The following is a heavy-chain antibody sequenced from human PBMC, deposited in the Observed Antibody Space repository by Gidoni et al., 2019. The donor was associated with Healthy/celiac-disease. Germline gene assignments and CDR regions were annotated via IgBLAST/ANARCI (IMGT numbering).Heavy chain of an antibody. D-gene: IGHD3-22*01. J-gene: IGHJ4*02. CDR2: ISGSGGST. Sequence: EVQLLESGGGLVQPGGSLSLSCAASGLTFSSYAMSWVRQAPGKGLEWVSAISGSGGSTYYADSVKGRFTISRDNSKNTLYLQMNSLRAEDTAVYYCAKVDQGYYAYGYWGQGTLVTVSS. CDR3: AKVDQGYYAYGY. V-gene: IGHV3-23*01. CDR1: GLTFSSYA.